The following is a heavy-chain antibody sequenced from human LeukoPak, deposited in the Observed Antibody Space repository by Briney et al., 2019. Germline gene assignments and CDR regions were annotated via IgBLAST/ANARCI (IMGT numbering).Heavy chain of an antibody. D-gene: IGHD2-15*01. J-gene: IGHJ6*02. CDR3: ARLSYCSGGSCYGYYYGMDV. V-gene: IGHV4-59*08. CDR2: IYYSGST. CDR1: GRSISSYY. Sequence: SETLSLTCTVSGRSISSYYWSWIRQPPGKGLEWDGYIYYSGSTNYNPSLKSRVTISVDTSKNQFSLKLSSVTAADTAVYYCARLSYCSGGSCYGYYYGMDVWGQGTTVTVSS.